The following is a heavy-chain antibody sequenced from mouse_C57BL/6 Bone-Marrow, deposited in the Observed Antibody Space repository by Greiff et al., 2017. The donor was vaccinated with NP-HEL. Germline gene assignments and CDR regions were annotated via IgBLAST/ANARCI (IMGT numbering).Heavy chain of an antibody. CDR1: GFTFSSYT. Sequence: EVQLVESGGGLVKPGGSLKLSCAASGFTFSSYTMSWVRQTPEKRLEWVATISGGGGNTYYPDTVKGRFTISRDNAKNTLYLQMSRLKSEDTAMYYCARSPYWDLYAMDYWGQGTSVTVSS. CDR3: ARSPYWDLYAMDY. D-gene: IGHD4-1*01. V-gene: IGHV5-9*04. J-gene: IGHJ4*01. CDR2: ISGGGGNT.